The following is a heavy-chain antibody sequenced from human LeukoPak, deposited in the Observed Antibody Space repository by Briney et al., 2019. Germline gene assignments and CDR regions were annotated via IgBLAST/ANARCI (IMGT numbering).Heavy chain of an antibody. CDR2: ISSSGSTI. V-gene: IGHV3-11*01. Sequence: GGSLRLSCAASGFTFSDYYMSWIRQAPGKGLEWVSYISSSGSTIYYADSVKGRFTISRDNAKNSLYLQMNSLRAEDTAVYYCARGPSGYCSGGSCHPIPFYYYGMDVWGQGTTVTVSS. CDR3: ARGPSGYCSGGSCHPIPFYYYGMDV. J-gene: IGHJ6*02. D-gene: IGHD2-15*01. CDR1: GFTFSDYY.